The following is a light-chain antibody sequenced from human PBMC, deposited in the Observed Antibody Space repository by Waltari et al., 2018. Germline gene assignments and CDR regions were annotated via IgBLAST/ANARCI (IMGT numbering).Light chain of an antibody. CDR3: TSYTSSITYV. V-gene: IGLV2-14*01. Sequence: QSALTQPASVSGSPGQSITISCTGTSSDVGGCNYVSWYQQHPGKAPKLMIYEVNNRPSGVSDRFSGSKSGNTASLTISGLQAEDEADYYCTSYTSSITYVFGTGTKVTVL. CDR2: EVN. CDR1: SSDVGGCNY. J-gene: IGLJ1*01.